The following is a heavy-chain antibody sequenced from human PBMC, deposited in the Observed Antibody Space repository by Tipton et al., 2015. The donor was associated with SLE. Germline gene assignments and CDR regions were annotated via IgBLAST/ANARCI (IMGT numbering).Heavy chain of an antibody. Sequence: SLRLSCAASGFTFSSYGMHWVRQAPGKGLEWVAVIWYDGSNKYYADSVKGRFTISRDNSKNTLYLQMNSLRAEDTAVYYCAKDPETLVYNGMDVWGQGTKVAVSP. CDR2: IWYDGSNK. V-gene: IGHV3-30*18. J-gene: IGHJ3*01. CDR3: AKDPETLVYNGMDV. D-gene: IGHD5-24*01. CDR1: GFTFSSYG.